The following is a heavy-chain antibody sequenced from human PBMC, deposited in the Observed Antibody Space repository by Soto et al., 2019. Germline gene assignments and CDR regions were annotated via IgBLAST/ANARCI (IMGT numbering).Heavy chain of an antibody. J-gene: IGHJ4*02. CDR3: AKVPIAAAGKRYFDY. Sequence: WGSLRLSCAASGFTFSSYAIIFFRHSPLKGLEWVSAISGSGGSTYYADSVKGRFTISRDNSKNTLYLQMNSLRAEDTAVYYCAKVPIAAAGKRYFDYWGQGTLVTVSS. CDR1: GFTFSSYA. CDR2: ISGSGGST. D-gene: IGHD6-13*01. V-gene: IGHV3-23*01.